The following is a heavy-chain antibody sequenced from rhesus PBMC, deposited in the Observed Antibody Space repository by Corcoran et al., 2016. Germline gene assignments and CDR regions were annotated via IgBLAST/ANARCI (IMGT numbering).Heavy chain of an antibody. J-gene: IGHJ4*01. D-gene: IGHD3-16*01. V-gene: IGHV4S12*01. CDR2: IYSNSENT. CDR1: CGTISSGYYY. CDR3: ATGGSGSYSPFDY. Sequence: QVQLQESGPGVLKSSVTLSLTCAVSCGTISSGYYYWSWLRQPPRKGLEWIGGIYSNSENTNYPPSLKSRFTISKDTSNNQFSLKLSSVTATDPAVYYCATGGSGSYSPFDYWGQGVLVTVSS.